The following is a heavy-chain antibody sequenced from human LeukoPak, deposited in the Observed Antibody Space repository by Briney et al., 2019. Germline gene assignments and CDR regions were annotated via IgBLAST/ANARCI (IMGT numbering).Heavy chain of an antibody. CDR1: GGTFSSYA. CDR3: ARVIGDYEAHYFDY. Sequence: SVKVSCKASGGTFSSYAISWVRQAPGQGLEWMGRIIPIFGTANYAQKFQGRATITTDESTSTAYMELSSLRSEDTAVYYCARVIGDYEAHYFDYWGQGTLVTVSS. D-gene: IGHD4-17*01. J-gene: IGHJ4*02. CDR2: IIPIFGTA. V-gene: IGHV1-69*05.